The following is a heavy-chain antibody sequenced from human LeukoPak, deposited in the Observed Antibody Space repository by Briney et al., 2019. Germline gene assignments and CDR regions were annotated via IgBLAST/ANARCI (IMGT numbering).Heavy chain of an antibody. CDR1: GLTVTSNH. J-gene: IGHJ4*02. CDR2: IKSDGTT. Sequence: GGSLRLSCAASGLTVTSNHMSWVRQAPGKGLEWVSLIKSDGTTEYADSVKGRFTISRDDSKNTLFLQMNSLRVEDTAVYYCARLRRGYWGRGTPVTVSS. V-gene: IGHV3-53*01. CDR3: ARLRRGY.